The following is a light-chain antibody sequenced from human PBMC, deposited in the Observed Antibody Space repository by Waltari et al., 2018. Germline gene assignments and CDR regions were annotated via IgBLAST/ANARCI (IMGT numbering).Light chain of an antibody. Sequence: ATLYVSPGDRVTLACRASQSVSTNVAWYQHKPGQAPRLLIYNGFTRATDIPARFSASGSGAEFTLTISSLKSEDFAIYFCQQWDKWPLTFGQGT. CDR1: QSVSTN. V-gene: IGKV3-15*01. CDR3: QQWDKWPLT. CDR2: NGF. J-gene: IGKJ2*01.